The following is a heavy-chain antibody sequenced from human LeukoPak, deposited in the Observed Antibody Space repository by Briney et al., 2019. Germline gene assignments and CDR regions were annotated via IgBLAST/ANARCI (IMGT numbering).Heavy chain of an antibody. CDR1: GFTFSSYS. D-gene: IGHD3-16*02. V-gene: IGHV3-21*01. Sequence: GGSLSLSCAAPGFTFSSYSMTWVRQAPGKGLEWVSSISSSGSFIYYADSVKGRFTISRDNAKNSLYLQMSSLRADDTAIYYSARSSGGVISYFDNWGQGTLVTVSS. CDR2: ISSSGSFI. J-gene: IGHJ4*02. CDR3: ARSSGGVISYFDN.